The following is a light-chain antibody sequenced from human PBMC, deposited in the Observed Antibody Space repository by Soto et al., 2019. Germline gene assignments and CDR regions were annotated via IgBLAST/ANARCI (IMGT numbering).Light chain of an antibody. J-gene: IGKJ4*01. V-gene: IGKV3-15*01. CDR2: GAS. CDR1: QSVSSN. CDR3: QQYDNWPLT. Sequence: EIVMTQSPATLSVSPEERATLSCRASQSVSSNLAWYQQKSGQTPRLLIYGASSRATDIPARFSGSGSGTEFTLTISSLQSEDFAVYYCQQYDNWPLTFGGGTKVEIK.